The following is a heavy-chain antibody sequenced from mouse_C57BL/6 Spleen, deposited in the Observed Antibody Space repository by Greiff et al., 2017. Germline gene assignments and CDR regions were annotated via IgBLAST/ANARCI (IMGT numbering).Heavy chain of an antibody. CDR2: IYPGDGDT. V-gene: IGHV1-82*01. D-gene: IGHD2-4*01. Sequence: QVQLKQSGPELVKPGASVKISCKASGYAFSSSWMNWVKQRPGKGLEWIGRIYPGDGDTNYNGKFKGKATLTADKSSSTAYMQLSSLTSEDSAVYFCARGIYYDFDYWGQGTTLTVSS. CDR1: GYAFSSSW. CDR3: ARGIYYDFDY. J-gene: IGHJ2*01.